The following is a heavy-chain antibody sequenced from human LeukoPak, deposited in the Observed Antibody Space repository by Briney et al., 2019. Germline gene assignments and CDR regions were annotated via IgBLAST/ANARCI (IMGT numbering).Heavy chain of an antibody. J-gene: IGHJ4*02. CDR3: AKHVSGSLFYFDY. V-gene: IGHV3-23*01. Sequence: GGSLRLSCATSGFTLSDHYIDWVRQAPGKGLEWVSGISGTGYNTYYADSVKGRFTISRDNSKNTLYLQMNSLGAEDTAVYYCAKHVSGSLFYFDYWGQRTLVTVSS. CDR1: GFTLSDHY. CDR2: ISGTGYNT. D-gene: IGHD3-10*01.